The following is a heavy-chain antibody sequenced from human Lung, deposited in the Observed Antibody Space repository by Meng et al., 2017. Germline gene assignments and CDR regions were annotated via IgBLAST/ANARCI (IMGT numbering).Heavy chain of an antibody. V-gene: IGHV4-34*01. D-gene: IGHD4-11*01. CDR3: ARGPTTMAHDFDY. Sequence: VQLQKWGAGLLKPSETLSLTCVVSGGSFSDYYWSWIRQPPGKGLEWIGEINHSGSTNYNPSLESRATISVDTSQNNPSLKLSSVTAADSAVYYCARGPTTMAHDFDYWGQGTLVTVSS. J-gene: IGHJ4*02. CDR1: GGSFSDYY. CDR2: INHSGST.